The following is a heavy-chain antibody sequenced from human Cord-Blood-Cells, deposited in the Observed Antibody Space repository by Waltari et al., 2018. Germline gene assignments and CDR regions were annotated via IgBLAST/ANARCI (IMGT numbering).Heavy chain of an antibody. Sequence: QVQLVQSGAEVKKPGSSVKVSCKASVGTFRSYAISWVRQAPGQGLEWMGGIIHIFGTAHYAQKFQGRVTIPADESTSTAYMELSSLRSEDTAVHYCARLLNWCDPWGQGTLVTVSS. J-gene: IGHJ5*02. V-gene: IGHV1-69*01. CDR1: VGTFRSYA. CDR3: ARLLNWCDP. D-gene: IGHD1-26*01. CDR2: IIHIFGTA.